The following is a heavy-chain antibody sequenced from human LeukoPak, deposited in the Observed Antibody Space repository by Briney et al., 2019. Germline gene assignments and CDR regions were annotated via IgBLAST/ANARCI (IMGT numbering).Heavy chain of an antibody. CDR3: ARLGYCSGGSCYYYYYMDV. V-gene: IGHV4-34*01. J-gene: IGHJ6*03. Sequence: SETLSLTCAVYGGSFSGYYWSWIRQPPGKGLEWIGEINHSGSTNYNPSLKSRVTISVDTSKNQFSLKLSSVTAADTAAYYCARLGYCSGGSCYYYYYMDVWGKGTTVTVSS. CDR1: GGSFSGYY. CDR2: INHSGST. D-gene: IGHD2-15*01.